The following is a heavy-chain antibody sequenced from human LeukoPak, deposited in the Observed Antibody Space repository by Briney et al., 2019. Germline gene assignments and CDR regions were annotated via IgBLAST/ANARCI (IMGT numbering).Heavy chain of an antibody. CDR2: IIPIFGTA. V-gene: IGHV1-69*13. CDR1: GGTFSSYA. D-gene: IGHD3-22*01. Sequence: PVKASSTPSGGTFSSYAISWVRQAPGQGLEWMGGIIPIFGTANYAQKFQGRVTITADESTSTAYMELSSLRSEDTAVYYCARGAYDSSGYPEDAFDIWGEGTGVTVSS. J-gene: IGHJ3*02. CDR3: ARGAYDSSGYPEDAFDI.